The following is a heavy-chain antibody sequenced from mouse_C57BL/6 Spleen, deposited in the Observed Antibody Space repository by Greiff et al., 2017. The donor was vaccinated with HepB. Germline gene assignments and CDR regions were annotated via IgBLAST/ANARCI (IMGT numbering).Heavy chain of an antibody. D-gene: IGHD2-5*01. J-gene: IGHJ1*03. V-gene: IGHV5-17*01. CDR3: ARGRGLYYSNYVGYFDV. CDR2: ISSGSSTI. Sequence: EVMLVESGGGLVKPGGSLKLSCAASGFTFSDYGMHWVRQAPEKGLEWVAYISSGSSTIYYADTVKGRFTISRDNAKHTLFLQMTSLRSEDTAMYYCARGRGLYYSNYVGYFDVWGTGTTVTVSS. CDR1: GFTFSDYG.